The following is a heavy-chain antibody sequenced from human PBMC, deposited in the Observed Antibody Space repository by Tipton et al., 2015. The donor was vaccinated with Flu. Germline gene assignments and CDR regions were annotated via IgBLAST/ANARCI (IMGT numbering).Heavy chain of an antibody. CDR3: ARDLYVSSWPRYFDL. CDR2: MYIRGST. D-gene: IGHD6-13*01. J-gene: IGHJ2*01. V-gene: IGHV4-4*07. CDR1: GTSVSSFY. Sequence: TLSLTCSVSGTSVSSFYWSWIRQSAGKRLEWIGRMYIRGSTNYNPSLKSRVTMSVDTSKNQVSLNVKSVTVADTAVYFCARDLYVSSWPRYFDLWGRGTLVTVSS.